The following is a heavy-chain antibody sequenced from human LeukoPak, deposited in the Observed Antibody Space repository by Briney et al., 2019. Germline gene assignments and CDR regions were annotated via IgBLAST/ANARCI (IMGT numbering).Heavy chain of an antibody. J-gene: IGHJ4*02. Sequence: SETLSLTCAVYGGSFSGYYWSWIRQPPGKGLEWIGEINHSGSTNYNPSLKSRVTISVDTSKNQFSLKLSSVTAADTAVYYCARGRGVYSSSWFRTTFDYWGQGTLVTVSS. CDR1: GGSFSGYY. D-gene: IGHD6-13*01. CDR2: INHSGST. CDR3: ARGRGVYSSSWFRTTFDY. V-gene: IGHV4-34*01.